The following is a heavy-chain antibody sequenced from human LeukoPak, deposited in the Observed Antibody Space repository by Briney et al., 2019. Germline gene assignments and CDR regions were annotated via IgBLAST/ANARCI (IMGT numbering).Heavy chain of an antibody. CDR1: GFTFSSYG. D-gene: IGHD2-2*01. Sequence: GGSLRLSCAASGFTFSSYGMHWVRQAPGKGLEWVAVIWYDGSNTYYADSVKGRFTISRDNSKNTLYLQMNSLRAEDTAVYYCARDADEYCSSTTSRGGSFDIWGQGRMVTVSS. J-gene: IGHJ3*02. V-gene: IGHV3-33*01. CDR2: IWYDGSNT. CDR3: ARDADEYCSSTTSRGGSFDI.